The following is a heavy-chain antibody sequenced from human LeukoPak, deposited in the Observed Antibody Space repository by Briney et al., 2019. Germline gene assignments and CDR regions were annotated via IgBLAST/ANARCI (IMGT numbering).Heavy chain of an antibody. J-gene: IGHJ4*02. CDR2: MNPNSGNT. D-gene: IGHD4-23*01. CDR1: GYSFTSYD. CDR3: ARGWLAETTVVTPYNY. V-gene: IGHV1-8*01. Sequence: ASVKVSCKASGYSFTSYDINWVRQATGQGLEWVGSMNPNSGNTDYAQKLQGRITLTRSTSITTAYMELSSLRSEDTAVYYCARGWLAETTVVTPYNYWGQGTLVTVSS.